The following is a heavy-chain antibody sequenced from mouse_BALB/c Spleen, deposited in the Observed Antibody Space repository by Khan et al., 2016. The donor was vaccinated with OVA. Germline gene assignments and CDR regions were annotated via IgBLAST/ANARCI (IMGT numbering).Heavy chain of an antibody. V-gene: IGHV1-7*01. CDR1: GYTFINYW. CDR3: ARRGLRWDLDY. J-gene: IGHJ2*01. Sequence: QVHLQQSGAELAKPGASVKMSCKASGYTFINYWILWVKHSPGQGLEWIGYINPSTGYTEYNHNFQDKATCTADKSSSTDYMQLSSLTSEDSAVYYCARRGLRWDLDYWGQGTTLTVSS. D-gene: IGHD1-1*01. CDR2: INPSTGYT.